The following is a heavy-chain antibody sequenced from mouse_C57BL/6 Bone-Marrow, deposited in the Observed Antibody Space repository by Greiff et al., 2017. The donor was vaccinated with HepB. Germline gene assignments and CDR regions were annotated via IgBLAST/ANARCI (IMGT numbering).Heavy chain of an antibody. CDR1: GFTIKNTY. J-gene: IGHJ2*01. CDR2: IDPANGNT. CDR3: ARRNFDG. Sequence: EVKLQQSVAELVRPGASVKLSCTASGFTIKNTYMHWVKQRPEQGLEWIGRIDPANGNTKYAPKFQGKATITADTSSNTAYLQLSSLTSEDAAICYCARRNFDGWGQGTTLTVSS. V-gene: IGHV14-3*01.